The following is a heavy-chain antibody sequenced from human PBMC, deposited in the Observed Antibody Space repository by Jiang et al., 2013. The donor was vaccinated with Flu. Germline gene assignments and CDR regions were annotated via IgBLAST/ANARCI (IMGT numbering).Heavy chain of an antibody. Sequence: TYNPSLESRVTISMDTAKNHFSLRLTSVTAADTSVYFCTRAIVLAARDYYSTYIDVWGRGTTVTVSS. D-gene: IGHD2-15*01. V-gene: IGHV4-61*02. J-gene: IGHJ6*03. CDR3: TRAIVLAARDYYSTYIDV.